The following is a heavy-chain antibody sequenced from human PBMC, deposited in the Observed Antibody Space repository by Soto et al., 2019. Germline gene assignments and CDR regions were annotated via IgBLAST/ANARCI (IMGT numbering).Heavy chain of an antibody. CDR1: GGSISSSSYF. J-gene: IGHJ5*01. D-gene: IGHD2-21*02. Sequence: PSETLSLTCTVSGGSISSSSYFWGWIRQPPGKGLEWIGSIYYSGSTYYNPSLKSRVTVSVDTSKNQFSLKLSSVTAADTAVYYGARHPSDFWFDPWGQGTTVAVSS. CDR3: ARHPSDFWFDP. CDR2: IYYSGST. V-gene: IGHV4-39*01.